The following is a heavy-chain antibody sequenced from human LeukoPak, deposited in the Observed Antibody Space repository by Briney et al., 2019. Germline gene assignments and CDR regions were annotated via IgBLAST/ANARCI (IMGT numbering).Heavy chain of an antibody. Sequence: GGSLRLSCAASGFTFSSYAMSWVRQAPGKGLEWVSAISGSGGSTYYADSVKGRFTISRDNSKNTLYLQMNSLRAEDTAVYYCAKGPNDSTQQRAPAEYFQHWGQGTLVTVSS. J-gene: IGHJ1*01. V-gene: IGHV3-23*01. CDR1: GFTFSSYA. D-gene: IGHD1-1*01. CDR2: ISGSGGST. CDR3: AKGPNDSTQQRAPAEYFQH.